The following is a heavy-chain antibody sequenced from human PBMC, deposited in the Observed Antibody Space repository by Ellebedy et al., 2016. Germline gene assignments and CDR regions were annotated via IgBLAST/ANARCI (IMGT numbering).Heavy chain of an antibody. J-gene: IGHJ6*02. CDR1: GGSFSGYY. D-gene: IGHD3-9*01. CDR2: INHSGST. V-gene: IGHV4-34*01. CDR3: ARVHWYDILTGYPNLGYYYYGMDV. Sequence: SETLSLTXAVYGGSFSGYYWSWIRQPPGKGLEWIGEINHSGSTNYNPSLKSRVTISVDTSKNQFSLKLSSVTAADTAVYYCARVHWYDILTGYPNLGYYYYGMDVWGQGTTVTVSS.